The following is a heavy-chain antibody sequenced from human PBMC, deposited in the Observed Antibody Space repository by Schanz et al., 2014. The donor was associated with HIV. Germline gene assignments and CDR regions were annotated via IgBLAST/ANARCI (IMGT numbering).Heavy chain of an antibody. V-gene: IGHV3-30*14. CDR2: ISGHGVNT. J-gene: IGHJ6*02. Sequence: QVQVVESGGGVVQPGTSLRLSCEASGFTFSTFVFHWVRQAPGKGLEWVSGISGHGVNTYYAASVEGRFTISRENAKNSLYLQMNSLRAGDTAVYYCARRSTPGGYYGMDVWGQGTTVTVSS. CDR3: ARRSTPGGYYGMDV. CDR1: GFTFSTFV. D-gene: IGHD2-15*01.